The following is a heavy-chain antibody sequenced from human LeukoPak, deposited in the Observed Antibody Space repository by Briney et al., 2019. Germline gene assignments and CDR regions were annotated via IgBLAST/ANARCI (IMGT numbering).Heavy chain of an antibody. CDR1: GFTFSSHG. CDR2: ISYDGNNK. D-gene: IGHD6-13*01. CDR3: ARSLPYGTTWYGRSDF. J-gene: IGHJ4*02. V-gene: IGHV3-30*03. Sequence: PGGSLRLSCAASGFTFSSHGIHWVRQAPGKGLEWVAVISYDGNNKYYADSVKGRFTISRDNAMNSLYLQMNSLRAEDTAIYYCARSLPYGTTWYGRSDFWGQGTLVTVSS.